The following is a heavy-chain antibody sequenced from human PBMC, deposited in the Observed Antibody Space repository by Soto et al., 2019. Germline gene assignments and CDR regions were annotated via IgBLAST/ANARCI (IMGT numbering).Heavy chain of an antibody. CDR3: ATVYPAGNERYFDY. CDR1: GYTLTELS. V-gene: IGHV1-24*01. J-gene: IGHJ4*02. D-gene: IGHD2-2*01. CDR2: FDPEDGET. Sequence: ASVKVSCKVSGYTLTELSMHWVRQAPGKGLEWMGGFDPEDGETIYAQKFQGRVTMTEDTSTDTAYMELSSLRSEDTAVYYCATVYPAGNERYFDYWGQGTLVTVSS.